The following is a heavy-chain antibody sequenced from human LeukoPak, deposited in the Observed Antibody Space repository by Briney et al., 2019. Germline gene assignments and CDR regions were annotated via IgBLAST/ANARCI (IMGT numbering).Heavy chain of an antibody. CDR3: ARYGDYVGP. V-gene: IGHV4-59*08. CDR1: LGSISSFY. J-gene: IGHJ5*02. D-gene: IGHD4-17*01. Sequence: SETLSLTCRVSLGSISSFYWSWIRQPPGKGLEWIGYIYYSGSTYYNPSLKSRVTISVDTSKNQFSLKLSSVTAADTAVYYCARYGDYVGPWGQGTLVTVSS. CDR2: IYYSGST.